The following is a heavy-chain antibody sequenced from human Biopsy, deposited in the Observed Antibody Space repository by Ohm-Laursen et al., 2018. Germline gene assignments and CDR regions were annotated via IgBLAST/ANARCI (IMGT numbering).Heavy chain of an antibody. CDR2: IYSGGNT. CDR1: GDSLTSGPEN. J-gene: IGHJ4*02. Sequence: SDTLSLTCTVSGDSLTSGPENWSWIQQSPGQGLEYIGFIYSGGNTNYNPSLKNRVTMSVDTSKNQFHLKLYSVTAADTAVYYCARGRRTSGWPYFDNWGQGALVIVSP. V-gene: IGHV4-61*01. D-gene: IGHD6-19*01. CDR3: ARGRRTSGWPYFDN.